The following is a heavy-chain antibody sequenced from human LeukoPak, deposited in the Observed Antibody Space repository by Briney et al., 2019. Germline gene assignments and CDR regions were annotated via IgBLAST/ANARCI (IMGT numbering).Heavy chain of an antibody. Sequence: GGSLRLSCTASGFAFAEHGMSWVRQVPGKGLEWVSGINWSGGSAGYADPLRGRFTISRDNAKNSLYLQMDSLRAEDTALYYCARAPITSPFYFDYWGQGTLVTVSS. CDR3: ARAPITSPFYFDY. J-gene: IGHJ4*02. CDR2: INWSGGSA. CDR1: GFAFAEHG. D-gene: IGHD2-2*01. V-gene: IGHV3-20*04.